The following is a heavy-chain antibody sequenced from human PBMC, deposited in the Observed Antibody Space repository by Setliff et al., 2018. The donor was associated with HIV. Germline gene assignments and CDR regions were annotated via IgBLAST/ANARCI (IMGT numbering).Heavy chain of an antibody. CDR3: ARGQTSVTLQFDH. CDR1: GFTFTSYG. D-gene: IGHD4-17*01. CDR2: ITQDGSEK. Sequence: GGSLRLSCAASGFTFTSYGMIWVRQAPGKGLECVANITQDGSEKNYVDSVKGRFTISRDNAKNSLFLQMNSLRAEDTAVYYCARGQTSVTLQFDHWGQGTLVTVSS. V-gene: IGHV3-7*04. J-gene: IGHJ4*02.